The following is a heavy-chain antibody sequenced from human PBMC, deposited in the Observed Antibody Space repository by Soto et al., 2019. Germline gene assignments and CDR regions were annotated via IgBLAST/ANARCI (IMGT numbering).Heavy chain of an antibody. CDR3: AKDWEFDWPNYYFDY. V-gene: IGHV3-23*01. CDR2: IGNSGDGT. CDR1: GFTFSGYT. D-gene: IGHD3-9*01. Sequence: GGSLRLSCAASGFTFSGYTMNWVRQAPGKGLEWVAVIGNSGDGTHYADSVKGRFTISRDNSKNTLYLQMNSLRAEDTAVYYCAKDWEFDWPNYYFDYWGKGTLVTVSS. J-gene: IGHJ4*02.